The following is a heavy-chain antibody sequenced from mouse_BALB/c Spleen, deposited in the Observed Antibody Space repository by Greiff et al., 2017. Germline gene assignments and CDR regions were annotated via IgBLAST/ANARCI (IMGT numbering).Heavy chain of an antibody. CDR1: GYSFTSYW. V-gene: IGHV1-5*01. Sequence: EVQLQQSGTVLARPGASVKMSCKASGYSFTSYWMHWVKQRPGQGLEWIGAIYPGNSDTSYNQKFKGKAKLTAVTSASTAYMELSSLTNEDSAVYYCIYGYDDGSGFAYWGQGTLVTVSA. CDR2: IYPGNSDT. J-gene: IGHJ3*01. CDR3: IYGYDDGSGFAY. D-gene: IGHD2-2*01.